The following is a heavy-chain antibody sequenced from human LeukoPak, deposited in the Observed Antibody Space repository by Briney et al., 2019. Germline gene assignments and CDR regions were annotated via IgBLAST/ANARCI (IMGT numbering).Heavy chain of an antibody. CDR1: GYTFTGYY. CDR2: INPNSGGT. Sequence: ASVKVSCKASGYTFTGYYMHWVRQAPGQGLEWMGWINPNSGGTNYAQKFQGRVTMTRDTSISTAYMELSRLRSDDTAVYYCARVGRVAVAGKENNWFDPWGQGTLVTVSS. J-gene: IGHJ5*02. D-gene: IGHD6-19*01. CDR3: ARVGRVAVAGKENNWFDP. V-gene: IGHV1-2*02.